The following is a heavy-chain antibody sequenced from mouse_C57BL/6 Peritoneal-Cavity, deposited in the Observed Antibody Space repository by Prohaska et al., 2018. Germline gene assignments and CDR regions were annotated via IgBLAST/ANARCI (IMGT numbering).Heavy chain of an antibody. J-gene: IGHJ4*01. Sequence: EVKLLQSGGGLVQPGGSLKLSCAASGIDFSRYWMSWVRRATGKGLEWIGEINPDSSIINYAPSLKDKCIIAGDNAKNTLYLQMSKVRSEDTALYYCARDLGRVDYWGQGTSVTVSS. CDR1: GIDFSRYW. CDR3: ARDLGRVDY. D-gene: IGHD4-1*01. CDR2: INPDSSII. V-gene: IGHV4-1*01.